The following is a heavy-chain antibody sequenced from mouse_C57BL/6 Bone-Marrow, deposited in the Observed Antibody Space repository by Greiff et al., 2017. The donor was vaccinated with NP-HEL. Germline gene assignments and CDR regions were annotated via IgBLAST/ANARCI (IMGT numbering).Heavy chain of an antibody. D-gene: IGHD2-2*01. CDR1: GYTFTSYT. CDR3: ARGRVIFAY. V-gene: IGHV1-4*01. J-gene: IGHJ3*01. CDR2: INPSSGYT. Sequence: VQVVESGAELARPGASVKMSCKASGYTFTSYTMHWVKQRPGQGLEWIGYINPSSGYTKYNQKFKDKATLTADKSSSTAYMQLSSLTSEDSAVYYCARGRVIFAYWGQGTLVTVSA.